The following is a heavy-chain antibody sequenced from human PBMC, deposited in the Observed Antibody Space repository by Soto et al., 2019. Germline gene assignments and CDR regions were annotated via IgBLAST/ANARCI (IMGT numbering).Heavy chain of an antibody. CDR2: SNHSGST. CDR1: GGSFSGYY. V-gene: IGHV4-34*01. CDR3: ARRYSYYYYGMDV. D-gene: IGHD5-18*01. J-gene: IGHJ6*02. Sequence: QVQLQQWGAGLLKPSETLSLTCAVYGGSFSGYYWSWIRQPPGKGLEWIGESNHSGSTNYNPSLKSRVTISVDTSKNQFSRKLSSVTAADTAVYYCARRYSYYYYGMDVWGQGTTVTVSS.